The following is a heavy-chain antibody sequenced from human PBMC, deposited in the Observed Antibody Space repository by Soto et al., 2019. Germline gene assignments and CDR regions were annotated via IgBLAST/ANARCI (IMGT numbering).Heavy chain of an antibody. J-gene: IGHJ6*02. CDR2: ISYDGRNK. CDR3: AKEKLTGPYYYYYGMDV. Sequence: GGSLRLSCAASGFTFSSYGIHWVRQAPGKGLEWVALISYDGRNKYYADSVKGRFTISRDNSKNTLYLQMNSLRAEDTAVYYCAKEKLTGPYYYYYGMDVWGQGTTVTVSS. V-gene: IGHV3-30*18. CDR1: GFTFSSYG.